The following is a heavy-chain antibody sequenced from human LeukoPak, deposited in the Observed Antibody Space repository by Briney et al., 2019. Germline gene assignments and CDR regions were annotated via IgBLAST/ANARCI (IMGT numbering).Heavy chain of an antibody. CDR3: ARLVVAAGIAYYDY. CDR1: GFTFSSSW. D-gene: IGHD1-14*01. CDR2: LRGDGSFT. Sequence: GGSLRLSCAASGFTFSSSWMHWVRQAPGEGLVWVSRLRGDGSFTNYADPVKGRFTISRDNSKNTLYLQMNSLRAEDTALYYCARLVVAAGIAYYDYWGQGTLVTVSS. J-gene: IGHJ4*02. V-gene: IGHV3-74*01.